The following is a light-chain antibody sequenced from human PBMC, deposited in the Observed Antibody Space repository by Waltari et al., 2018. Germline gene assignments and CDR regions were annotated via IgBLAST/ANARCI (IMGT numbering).Light chain of an antibody. CDR2: DVT. CDR1: SSDVGGYNY. Sequence: QSALTQPASVSGSPGQSITISCTGTSSDVGGYNYVFWYQQYPGKAPHVMIYDVTKRPSGVSGRFSGSKSGNTASLTSSGLQAEDEADYYCSSYVNRTVLVFGGGTKVTVL. CDR3: SSYVNRTVLV. V-gene: IGLV2-14*01. J-gene: IGLJ3*02.